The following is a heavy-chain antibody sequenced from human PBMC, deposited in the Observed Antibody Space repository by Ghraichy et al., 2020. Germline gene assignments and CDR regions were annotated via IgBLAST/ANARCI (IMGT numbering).Heavy chain of an antibody. Sequence: SETLSLTCTVSGGSISSGGYYWSWIRQHPGKGLEWIGYIYYSGSTYYNPSLKSRVTISVDTSKNQFSLKLSSVTAADTAVYYCARAIRPLLLWFGEVVDVWGQGTTVTVSS. J-gene: IGHJ6*02. CDR3: ARAIRPLLLWFGEVVDV. D-gene: IGHD3-10*01. CDR1: GGSISSGGYY. CDR2: IYYSGST. V-gene: IGHV4-31*03.